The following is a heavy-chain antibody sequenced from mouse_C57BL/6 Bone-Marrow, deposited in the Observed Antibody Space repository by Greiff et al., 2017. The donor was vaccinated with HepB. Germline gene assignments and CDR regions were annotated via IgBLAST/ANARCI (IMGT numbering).Heavy chain of an antibody. CDR3: ARRITTVVGDY. CDR1: GYTFTDYY. CDR2: INPYNGGT. D-gene: IGHD1-1*01. V-gene: IGHV1-19*01. J-gene: IGHJ2*01. Sequence: VQLQQSGPVLVKPGALVKMSCKASGYTFTDYYMNWVKQSHGKSLEWIGVINPYNGGTSYNQKFKGKATLTVDKSSSTAYMELNSLTSEDSAVYYCARRITTVVGDYWGQGTTLTVSS.